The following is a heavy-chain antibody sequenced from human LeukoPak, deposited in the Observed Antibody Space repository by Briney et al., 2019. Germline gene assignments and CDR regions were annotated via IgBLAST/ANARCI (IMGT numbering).Heavy chain of an antibody. D-gene: IGHD6-19*01. CDR1: GFTLRSHA. CDR2: ISASGNST. Sequence: GGSLRLSCATSGFTLRSHARSWVRQAPGKGLEWVSSISASGNSTFYADSVKGRFTISRDNSKNSLFLQMNSLRAEDTAVYFCARCSSGWYDSYFNFWGQGTLVTVSS. CDR3: ARCSSGWYDSYFNF. J-gene: IGHJ4*02. V-gene: IGHV3-23*01.